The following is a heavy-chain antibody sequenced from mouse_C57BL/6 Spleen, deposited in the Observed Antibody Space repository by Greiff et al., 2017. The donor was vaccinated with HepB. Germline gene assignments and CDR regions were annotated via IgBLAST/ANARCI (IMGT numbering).Heavy chain of an antibody. J-gene: IGHJ3*01. CDR3: ARNEGLRRAWFAY. Sequence: EVQLQQSGPELVKPGASVKISCKASGYTFTDYYMNWVKQSHGKSLEWIGDINPNNGGTSYNQKFKGKATLTVDKSSSTAYMELRSLTSEDSAVYYCARNEGLRRAWFAYWGQGTLVTVSA. CDR1: GYTFTDYY. D-gene: IGHD2-4*01. CDR2: INPNNGGT. V-gene: IGHV1-26*01.